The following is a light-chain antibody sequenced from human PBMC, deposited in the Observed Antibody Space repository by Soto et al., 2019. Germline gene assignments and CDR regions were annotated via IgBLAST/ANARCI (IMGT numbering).Light chain of an antibody. V-gene: IGLV1-47*01. CDR2: RNN. J-gene: IGLJ2*01. CDR3: AAWDNTLV. CDR1: SSNIGSNY. Sequence: QSVLTQPPSASGTPGQRVTISCSGSSSNIGSNYVYWYQQLPGPAPKLLIYRNNQRPSGVPDRSSGSKSGTSASLAIIGLRSGEEADYYCAAWDNTLVFGGGTKLPVL.